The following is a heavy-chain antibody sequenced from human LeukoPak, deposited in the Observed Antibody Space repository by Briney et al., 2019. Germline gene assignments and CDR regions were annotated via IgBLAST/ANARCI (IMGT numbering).Heavy chain of an antibody. Sequence: PGGSLRLSCAASGFTFSSYWMHWVRQAPGKGLEWVSLINWDGGNTYYADSVKGRFTISRDNSKNSLYLQMNSLRTEDTALYYCAKAGQGYCSSISCSFGYWGQGTLVTVSS. V-gene: IGHV3-43*01. CDR2: INWDGGNT. CDR3: AKAGQGYCSSISCSFGY. D-gene: IGHD2-2*01. CDR1: GFTFSSYW. J-gene: IGHJ4*02.